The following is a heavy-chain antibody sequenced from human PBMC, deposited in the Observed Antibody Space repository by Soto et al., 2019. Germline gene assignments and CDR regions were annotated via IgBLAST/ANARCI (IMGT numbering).Heavy chain of an antibody. J-gene: IGHJ4*02. CDR1: GFTFSSYS. Sequence: EVQLVESGGGLVKPGGSLRLSCAASGFTFSSYSMNWVRQAPGKGLEWVSSISSSSSYIYYADSVKGRFTISGDNAKNSLYLQMNSLRAEDTAVYYCARDGSSGRDYWGQGTLVTVSS. CDR2: ISSSSSYI. D-gene: IGHD6-19*01. V-gene: IGHV3-21*01. CDR3: ARDGSSGRDY.